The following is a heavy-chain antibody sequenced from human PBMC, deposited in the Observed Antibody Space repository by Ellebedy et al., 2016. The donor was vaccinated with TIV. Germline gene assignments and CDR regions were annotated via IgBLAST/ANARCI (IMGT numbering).Heavy chain of an antibody. V-gene: IGHV3-48*02. J-gene: IGHJ3*02. D-gene: IGHD3-9*01. Sequence: GGSLRLXXAASGFTFSSYNMNWVRQAPGKGLEWVSYISSVLTIYYADSVKGRFTISRDNAKNSLYLQLNSLRDEDTAVYYCARDSPGWSAFDSWGQGTMVTVSS. CDR3: ARDSPGWSAFDS. CDR2: ISSVLTI. CDR1: GFTFSSYN.